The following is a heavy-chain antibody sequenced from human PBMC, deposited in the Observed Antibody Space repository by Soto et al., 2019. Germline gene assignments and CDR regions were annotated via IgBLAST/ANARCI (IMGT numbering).Heavy chain of an antibody. Sequence: LALTCTVSGGSLSSGDYYWSWIRQRPGQGLEWIGYIYYSGSTYYNPSLKSRVTISVDTSKNQFSLKLSSVTAADTAVYYCARSVVVVAATPCRYFNYWRRGTLVTVSS. CDR2: IYYSGST. J-gene: IGHJ4*02. CDR3: ARSVVVVAATPCRYFNY. D-gene: IGHD2-15*01. CDR1: GGSLSSGDYY. V-gene: IGHV4-30-4*01.